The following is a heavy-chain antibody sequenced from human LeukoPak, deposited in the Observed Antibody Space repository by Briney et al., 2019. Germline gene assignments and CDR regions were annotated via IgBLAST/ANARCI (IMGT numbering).Heavy chain of an antibody. CDR1: GFTFSSYA. Sequence: GGSLRLSCAASGFTFSSYAMHWVRQAPGKGPEYVSAISTNGGSTYYANSVKGRFTISRDNSKNTLYLQMGSLRDEDMAVYYCASRTYGSGTYYYDYWGQGTLVTVSS. D-gene: IGHD3-10*01. J-gene: IGHJ4*02. CDR2: ISTNGGST. CDR3: ASRTYGSGTYYYDY. V-gene: IGHV3-64*01.